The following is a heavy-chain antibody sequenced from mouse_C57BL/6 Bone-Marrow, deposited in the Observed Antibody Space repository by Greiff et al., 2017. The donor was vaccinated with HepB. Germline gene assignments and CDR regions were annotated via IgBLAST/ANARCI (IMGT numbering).Heavy chain of an antibody. Sequence: EVKLVESGGGLVQPGGSLKLSCAASGFTFSDYYMYWVRQTPEKRLEWVAYISNGGGSTYYPDTVKGRFTISRDNAKNTLYLQMSRLKSEDTAMYYCARQDYGSSLWFAYWGQGTLVTVSA. CDR2: ISNGGGST. D-gene: IGHD1-1*01. CDR3: ARQDYGSSLWFAY. V-gene: IGHV5-12*01. CDR1: GFTFSDYY. J-gene: IGHJ3*01.